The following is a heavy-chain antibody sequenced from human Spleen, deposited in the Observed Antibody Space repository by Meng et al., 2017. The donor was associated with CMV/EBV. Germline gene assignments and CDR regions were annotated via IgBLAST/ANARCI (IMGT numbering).Heavy chain of an antibody. CDR3: AKDKIEGVGDY. V-gene: IGHV3-23*01. CDR2: ISGSGGST. CDR1: GFTFSSHW. D-gene: IGHD3-22*01. Sequence: GESLKISCAASGFTFSSHWMSWVRQAPGKGLEWVSAISGSGGSTYYADSVKGRFTISRDNSKNTLYLQMNSLRAEDTAVYYCAKDKIEGVGDYWGQGTLVTVSS. J-gene: IGHJ4*02.